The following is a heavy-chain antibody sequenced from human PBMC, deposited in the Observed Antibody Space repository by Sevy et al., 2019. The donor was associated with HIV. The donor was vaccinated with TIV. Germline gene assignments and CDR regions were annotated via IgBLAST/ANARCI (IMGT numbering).Heavy chain of an antibody. D-gene: IGHD3-22*01. J-gene: IGHJ6*02. V-gene: IGHV3-7*01. CDR2: MNQDGSEK. CDR3: ARDLPGDSRMDV. CDR1: GFTFSTYW. Sequence: GGSLRLSCAASGFTFSTYWMSWVRQAPGKGLEWVATMNQDGSEKYYVDSVKGRFTISRDNAQNSLYLQMNSLRAEDTAVYYCARDLPGDSRMDVWGQGTTVTVSS.